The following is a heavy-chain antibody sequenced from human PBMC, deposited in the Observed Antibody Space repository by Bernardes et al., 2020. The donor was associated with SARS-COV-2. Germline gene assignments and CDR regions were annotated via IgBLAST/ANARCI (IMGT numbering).Heavy chain of an antibody. D-gene: IGHD1-26*01. V-gene: IGHV4-59*01. CDR1: GGSISSYY. Sequence: SEPLSLTCTVSGGSISSYYWSWIRQPPGKGLEWIGYIYYSGSTNYNPSLKSRVTISVDTSKNQFSLKLSSVTAADTAVYYCARDFGGPTLGYYYGMDVWGQGTTVTVSS. CDR2: IYYSGST. J-gene: IGHJ6*02. CDR3: ARDFGGPTLGYYYGMDV.